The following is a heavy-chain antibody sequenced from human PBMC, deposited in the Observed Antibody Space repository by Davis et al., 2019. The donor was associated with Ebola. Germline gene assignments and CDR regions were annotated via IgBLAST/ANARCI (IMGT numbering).Heavy chain of an antibody. D-gene: IGHD2-15*01. CDR1: GGTFSSYA. CDR3: ARDRGYCSGGSCYSSGWFDP. V-gene: IGHV1-46*01. CDR2: INPSGGSP. J-gene: IGHJ5*02. Sequence: AASVKVSCKASGGTFSSYAISWVRQAPGQGLEWMGIINPSGGSPSYAQKFQGRVTMTRDTSTSTFYMELSSLRSEDTAVYYCARDRGYCSGGSCYSSGWFDPWGQGTLVTVSS.